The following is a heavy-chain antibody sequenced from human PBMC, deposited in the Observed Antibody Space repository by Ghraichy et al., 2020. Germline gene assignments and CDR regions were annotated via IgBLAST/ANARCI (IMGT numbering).Heavy chain of an antibody. CDR3: ARHPYSSSWDYYYYYGMDV. Sequence: SQTLSLTCTVSGGSISSSSYYWGWIRQPPGKGLEWIGSIYYSGSTYYNPSLKSRVTISVDTSKNQFSLKLSSVTAADTAVYYCARHPYSSSWDYYYYYGMDVWGQGTTVTVSS. J-gene: IGHJ6*02. D-gene: IGHD6-13*01. V-gene: IGHV4-39*01. CDR2: IYYSGST. CDR1: GGSISSSSYY.